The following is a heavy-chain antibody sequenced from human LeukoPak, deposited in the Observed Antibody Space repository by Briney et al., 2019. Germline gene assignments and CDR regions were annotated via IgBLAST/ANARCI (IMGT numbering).Heavy chain of an antibody. Sequence: SGGSLRLSCAASGFTFNNYAMTWVRQAPGKGLEWVSRINGGAGSSYYADSVKGRFTVSRDNSKNTLYLQMNSLGDDDTAVYYRAKGQGYNYGDSIDYWGQGTLVTVSS. CDR3: AKGQGYNYGDSIDY. V-gene: IGHV3-23*01. CDR2: INGGAGSS. CDR1: GFTFNNYA. J-gene: IGHJ4*02. D-gene: IGHD5-18*01.